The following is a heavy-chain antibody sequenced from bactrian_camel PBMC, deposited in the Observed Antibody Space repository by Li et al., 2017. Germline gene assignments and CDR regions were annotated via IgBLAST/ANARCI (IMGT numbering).Heavy chain of an antibody. CDR2: FAADFADRDGST. CDR1: GYSSHSHC. D-gene: IGHD2*01. Sequence: QLVESGGGSVQPGGSLRLSCVVSGYSSHSHCMGWFRQAPGKEREGVAGFAADFADRDGSTSYADSVKGRFTVSKDNAKNTLYLQMNSLKPEDTAMYYCAAGGGNGAFCYTGERSMDYWGQGTQVTVS. CDR3: AAGGGNGAFCYTGERSMDY. J-gene: IGHJ4*01. V-gene: IGHV3S44*01.